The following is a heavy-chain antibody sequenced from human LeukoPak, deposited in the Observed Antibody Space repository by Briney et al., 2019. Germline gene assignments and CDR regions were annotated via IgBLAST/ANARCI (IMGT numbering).Heavy chain of an antibody. V-gene: IGHV3-9*01. CDR2: ISWNNGSI. CDR3: ARGNYDILTGRIYYYYYYMDV. D-gene: IGHD3-9*01. CDR1: GFTFDYYA. J-gene: IGHJ6*03. Sequence: PGRSLRLSCLASGFTFDYYARHWLRQAPGKGLEWVSGISWNNGSIGYADTVKGRFTISRDNSKNTLYLQMNSLRDEDTAVYYCARGNYDILTGRIYYYYYYMDVWGKGTTVTVSS.